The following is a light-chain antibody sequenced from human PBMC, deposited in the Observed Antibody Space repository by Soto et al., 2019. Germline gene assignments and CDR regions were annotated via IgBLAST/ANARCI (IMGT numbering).Light chain of an antibody. CDR2: KVS. V-gene: IGLV2-14*01. CDR3: SSYTCSRSLV. J-gene: IGLJ1*01. Sequence: QSVLTQPASVSASPRQPSSIPRPGPSRVVRAYNYACCYQQHPAEAPKLMTYKVSNQPSDVSQPFARSKSYNTASLIISGLQTDDEADYYCSSYTCSRSLVFGSGTKVTVL. CDR1: SRVVRAYNY.